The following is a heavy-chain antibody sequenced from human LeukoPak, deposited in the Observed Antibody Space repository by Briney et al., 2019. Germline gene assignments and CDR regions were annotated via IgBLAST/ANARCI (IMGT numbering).Heavy chain of an antibody. Sequence: SETLSLTCTVSGGSISSYYWSWIRQPPGKGLEWVGYIYYSGSTNYNPSLKSRVTISVDTSKNQFSLKLSSVTAADTAVYYCARLDSGYDKDYWGQGTLVTVSS. CDR1: GGSISSYY. V-gene: IGHV4-59*08. D-gene: IGHD5-12*01. CDR3: ARLDSGYDKDY. CDR2: IYYSGST. J-gene: IGHJ4*02.